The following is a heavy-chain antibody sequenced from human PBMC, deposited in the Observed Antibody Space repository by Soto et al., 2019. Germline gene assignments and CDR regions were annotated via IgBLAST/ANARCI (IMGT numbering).Heavy chain of an antibody. CDR2: IYYIGST. CDR3: ARVETYYYDSSGYGRDAFDI. D-gene: IGHD3-22*01. Sequence: SETLSLTCTGSGGSIGNYYWSWIRQPPGKGLEWIGYIYYIGSTNYNPSLMSRVTMSVDTSKIQFSLKLSSVTAADTAVYYGARVETYYYDSSGYGRDAFDIWGQGTMVTVSS. V-gene: IGHV4-59*01. CDR1: GGSIGNYY. J-gene: IGHJ3*02.